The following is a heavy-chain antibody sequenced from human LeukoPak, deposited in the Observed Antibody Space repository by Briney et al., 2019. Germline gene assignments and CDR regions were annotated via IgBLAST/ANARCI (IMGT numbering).Heavy chain of an antibody. CDR1: GFTFDDYA. CDR2: ISWNSGSI. Sequence: GGSLRLSCAASGFTFDDYAMHWVRQTPGKGLEWVSGISWNSGSIGHADSVKGRITISRDNAKNSLYLQMNSLRAEDTAVYYCARGAAAAGTRFDYWGQGTLVTVSS. D-gene: IGHD6-13*01. V-gene: IGHV3-9*01. CDR3: ARGAAAAGTRFDY. J-gene: IGHJ4*02.